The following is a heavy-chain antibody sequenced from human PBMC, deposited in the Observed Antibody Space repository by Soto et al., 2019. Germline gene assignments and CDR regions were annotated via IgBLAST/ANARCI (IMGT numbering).Heavy chain of an antibody. CDR2: IYSGGST. V-gene: IGHV3-53*04. Sequence: GGSLRLSCAASGFTVSSNYMSWVRQAPGKGLEWVSVIYSGGSTYYADSVKGRFTISRHNSKNTLYLQMNSLRAEDTAVYYCARLPRITMVRGVHYYYYMDVWGKGTTVTVSS. CDR3: ARLPRITMVRGVHYYYYMDV. CDR1: GFTVSSNY. D-gene: IGHD3-10*01. J-gene: IGHJ6*03.